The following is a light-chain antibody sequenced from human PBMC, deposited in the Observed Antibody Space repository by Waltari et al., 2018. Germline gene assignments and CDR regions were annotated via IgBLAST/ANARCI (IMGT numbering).Light chain of an antibody. V-gene: IGLV1-44*01. Sequence: QSAMTQPPSASGTPGQTVTLSCFGGSSNVGNNPVNWYQQLPGTAPKVLIYSNNQRRSGVPERFSGSKSGTTASLAIRGLQSEDEADYYCAAWDYNLNGVLYGGGTKLTVL. J-gene: IGLJ3*02. CDR2: SNN. CDR1: SSNVGNNP. CDR3: AAWDYNLNGVL.